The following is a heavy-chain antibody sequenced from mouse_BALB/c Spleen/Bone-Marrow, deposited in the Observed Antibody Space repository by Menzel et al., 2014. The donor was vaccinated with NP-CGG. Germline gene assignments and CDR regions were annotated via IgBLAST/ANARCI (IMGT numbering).Heavy chain of an antibody. CDR2: IFPGSGNT. CDR3: AKRDKYDDYAMDY. V-gene: IGHV1-66*01. D-gene: IGHD2-14*01. J-gene: IGHJ4*01. CDR1: GYSFTSYY. Sequence: QVQLQQSGPELVKPGASVKISCKASGYSFTSYYIHWVKQRPGQGLEWIGWIFPGSGNTKYNEKFKGKATLTADTSSSTAFMQLSSLTSEDSAVYFCAKRDKYDDYAMDYWGQGTSVTGSS.